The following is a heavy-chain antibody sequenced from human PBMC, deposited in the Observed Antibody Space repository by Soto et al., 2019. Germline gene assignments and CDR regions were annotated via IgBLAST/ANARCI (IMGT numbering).Heavy chain of an antibody. D-gene: IGHD2-2*02. CDR3: ASGRAIYGAFCAHFDF. Sequence: SQTLSLTCAISGDSVSSNSAAWNWIRQSPSRGLEWLGRTYYRSKWYNDYAVSVKSRITINPDTSKNQISLQLNSVTPEDTAVYSCASGRAIYGAFCAHFDFWGLGSMVTVSS. CDR1: GDSVSSNSAA. J-gene: IGHJ4*02. CDR2: TYYRSKWYN. V-gene: IGHV6-1*01.